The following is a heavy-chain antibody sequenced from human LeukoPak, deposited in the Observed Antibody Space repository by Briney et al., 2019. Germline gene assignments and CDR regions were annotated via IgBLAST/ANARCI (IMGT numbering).Heavy chain of an antibody. D-gene: IGHD3-16*02. V-gene: IGHV4-59*01. CDR3: ARVGYDYVWGSYRLYYFDY. CDR2: IYYSGST. CDR1: GGFISSYY. Sequence: SETLSLTRTVSGGFISSYYWSWIRQPPGKGLEWIGYIYYSGSTNYNPSLKSRVTISVDTSKNQFSLKLSSVTAADTAVYYCARVGYDYVWGSYRLYYFDYWGQGTLVTVSS. J-gene: IGHJ4*02.